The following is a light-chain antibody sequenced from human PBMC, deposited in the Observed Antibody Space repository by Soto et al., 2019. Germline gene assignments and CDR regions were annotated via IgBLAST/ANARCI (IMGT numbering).Light chain of an antibody. Sequence: QSVLTQPPSVSAAPGQKVTISCSGTISNIGNNYVSWYQQLPGAAPTLLIYESNRRPTGIPDRFSGSKSATSATLDITGLQTGDEADYYCASWDLSLSGYVCGSGTKVTVL. CDR3: ASWDLSLSGYV. J-gene: IGLJ1*01. CDR2: ESN. V-gene: IGLV1-51*02. CDR1: ISNIGNNY.